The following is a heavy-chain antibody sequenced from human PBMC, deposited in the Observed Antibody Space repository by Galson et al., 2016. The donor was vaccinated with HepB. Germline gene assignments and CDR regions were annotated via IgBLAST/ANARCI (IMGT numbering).Heavy chain of an antibody. CDR1: EDSITNYH. J-gene: IGHJ4*02. V-gene: IGHV4-59*08. CDR2: IYHSGST. D-gene: IGHD3-3*01. CDR3: ARQDVYYDFWSGYYPDY. Sequence: SETLSLTCSVSEDSITNYHWSWIRQPPGKGLEWIGFIYHSGSTNYNPSLKSRVTISVDTSKNQFSLKLSSVTAADTAVYYCARQDVYYDFWSGYYPDYWGQGTLVTVSS.